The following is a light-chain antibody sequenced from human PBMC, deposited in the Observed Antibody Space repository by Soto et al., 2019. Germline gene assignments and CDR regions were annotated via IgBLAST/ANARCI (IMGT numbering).Light chain of an antibody. CDR1: SSNFGAGYD. V-gene: IGLV1-40*01. CDR2: DNN. CDR3: QSYDRSLRGSV. J-gene: IGLJ2*01. Sequence: QPVLTQPPSVSGAPGQRVTISCTGSSSNFGAGYDVHWYQHLPGAAPKLLIYDNNNRPSGVPDRFSGSRSGTSASLAITGLQTADDGDYYCQSYDRSLRGSVFGGGTKLTVL.